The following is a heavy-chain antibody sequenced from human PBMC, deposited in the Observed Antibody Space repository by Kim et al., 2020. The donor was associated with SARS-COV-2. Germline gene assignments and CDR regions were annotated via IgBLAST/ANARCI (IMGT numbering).Heavy chain of an antibody. CDR2: LFTDGTT. Sequence: GGSLRLSCSASGFSVSSFYMSWVRQAPGKGLEWVSLLFTDGTTAFAASVKGRFTLSRDISKNTVFLHLTSLLVDDTAVYFCARTRTLGYSYGQGFDYWGQGTQVSVSS. CDR1: GFSVSSFY. D-gene: IGHD5-18*01. V-gene: IGHV3-53*01. CDR3: ARTRTLGYSYGQGFDY. J-gene: IGHJ4*02.